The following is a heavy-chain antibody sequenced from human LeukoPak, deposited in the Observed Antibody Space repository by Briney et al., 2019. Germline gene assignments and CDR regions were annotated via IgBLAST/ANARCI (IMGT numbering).Heavy chain of an antibody. J-gene: IGHJ4*02. CDR2: IWYNGNNK. CDR3: ARDRGSGTEYFDY. Sequence: GGSLRLSCAASGFTFSSYNMNWVRQAPGKGLEWVAVIWYNGNNKYETDSVKGRFSISRDNSRNTLYLQMDSLRAEDTALYYCARDRGSGTEYFDYWGQGTLVTVSS. V-gene: IGHV3-33*08. D-gene: IGHD2-15*01. CDR1: GFTFSSYN.